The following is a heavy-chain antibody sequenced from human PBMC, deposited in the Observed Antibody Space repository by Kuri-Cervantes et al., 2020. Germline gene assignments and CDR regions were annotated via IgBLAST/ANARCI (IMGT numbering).Heavy chain of an antibody. D-gene: IGHD2-2*01. V-gene: IGHV3-30*01. CDR1: GFTFSSYA. Sequence: GESLTLPCAASGFTFSSYAMHWVRQAPGKGLEWVAVISYDGSNKYYADSVKARFTISRDNSKNMLYLQMNNLRAEDTAVYYCARVFSPAAIDYWGQGTQVTVSS. CDR3: ARVFSPAAIDY. J-gene: IGHJ4*02. CDR2: ISYDGSNK.